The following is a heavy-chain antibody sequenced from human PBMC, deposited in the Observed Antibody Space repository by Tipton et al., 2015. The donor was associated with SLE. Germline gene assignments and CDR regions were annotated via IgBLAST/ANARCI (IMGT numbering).Heavy chain of an antibody. CDR1: GFSVISSSKY. CDR2: IYYTGTTP. CDR3: ARLHGYSYGLNWFDP. J-gene: IGHJ5*02. Sequence: TLSLTCTVSGFSVISSSKYCAWIPQPPGKGPGWLGGIYYTGTTPYYNSLLKSRVTMPVDTSKNRFSLRLPSVIAADTAVDYCARLHGYSYGLNWFDPWGQGTLVSVSS. V-gene: IGHV4-39*07. D-gene: IGHD5-18*01.